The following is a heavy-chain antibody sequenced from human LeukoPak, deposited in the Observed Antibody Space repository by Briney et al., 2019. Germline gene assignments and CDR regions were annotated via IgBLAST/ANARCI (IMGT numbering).Heavy chain of an antibody. CDR3: AHCSDSSGYYRGVYFQH. Sequence: SGPAPGKPTQTLTLTCTFSGVSLSTSGGGVGWIPPPPRKALGWLALIYWNDDKRYSPSLKSRLTITKDTSKNQVVLTMTNMDPVDTATYYCAHCSDSSGYYRGVYFQHWGQGTLVTVSS. J-gene: IGHJ1*01. V-gene: IGHV2-5*01. D-gene: IGHD3-22*01. CDR1: GVSLSTSGGG. CDR2: IYWNDDK.